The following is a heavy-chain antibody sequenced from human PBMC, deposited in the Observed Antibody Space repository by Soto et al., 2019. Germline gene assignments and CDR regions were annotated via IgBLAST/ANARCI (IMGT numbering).Heavy chain of an antibody. J-gene: IGHJ3*02. CDR1: GFTFSSYA. D-gene: IGHD4-17*01. V-gene: IGHV3-64*01. Sequence: GESLKISCAASGFTFSSYAMHWVRQAPGKGLEYVSAISSNGGSTYYANSVKGRFTISRDNSKNTLYLQMGSLRAEDMAVYYCARLPYGDYDAFDIWGQGTMVTVSS. CDR2: ISSNGGST. CDR3: ARLPYGDYDAFDI.